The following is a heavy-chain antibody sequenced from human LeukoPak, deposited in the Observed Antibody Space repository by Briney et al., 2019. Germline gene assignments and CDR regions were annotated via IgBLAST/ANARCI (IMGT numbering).Heavy chain of an antibody. Sequence: GGSLRLSCAASGFTVSSNYMSWVRQAPGKGLEWVSVIYSGGSTYYADSVKGRFTISRDNSKNTLYLQMNSLRAEDTAVYYCARERTGYSSGWYTFDYWDQGTLVTVSS. CDR1: GFTVSSNY. CDR3: ARERTGYSSGWYTFDY. J-gene: IGHJ4*02. V-gene: IGHV3-53*01. CDR2: IYSGGST. D-gene: IGHD6-19*01.